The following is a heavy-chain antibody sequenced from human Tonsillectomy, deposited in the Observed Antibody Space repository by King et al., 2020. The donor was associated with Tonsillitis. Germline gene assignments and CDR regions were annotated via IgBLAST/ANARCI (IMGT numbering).Heavy chain of an antibody. V-gene: IGHV1-2*02. Sequence: VQLVESGAEVKKPGASLKVSCKASGHTFSDYYLHWVRQAPGQGLEWLGWINPNSGGTNYAQKFQGRVTMTRDTSISTAYMELSRLRSDDTAVYFCARDPSMPGTLEVAPHPGYGLDVWGQGTKVTVSS. D-gene: IGHD2-15*01. CDR3: ARDPSMPGTLEVAPHPGYGLDV. CDR1: GHTFSDYY. J-gene: IGHJ6*02. CDR2: INPNSGGT.